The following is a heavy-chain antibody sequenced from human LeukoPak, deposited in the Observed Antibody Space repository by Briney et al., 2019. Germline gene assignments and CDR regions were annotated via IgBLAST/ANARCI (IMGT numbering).Heavy chain of an antibody. Sequence: SETLSLTCTVSGGSISSYYWSWIRQPPGKGLEWMGYIYYSGSTNYNPSRKSRVTISVDTSKNQFSLKLSSVTAADTAVYYCARSERLRWMVRGVQFDYWGQGTLVTVSS. CDR2: IYYSGST. V-gene: IGHV4-59*01. CDR3: ARSERLRWMVRGVQFDY. D-gene: IGHD3-10*01. J-gene: IGHJ4*02. CDR1: GGSISSYY.